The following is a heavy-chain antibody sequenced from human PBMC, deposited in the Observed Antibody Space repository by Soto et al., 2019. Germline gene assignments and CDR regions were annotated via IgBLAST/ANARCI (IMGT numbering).Heavy chain of an antibody. Sequence: GGSLRLSCAASGFTFDNAGMNWVRQAPGKGLEWVGRIKSRTDGGTTDYAAPVKGRFTISRDDSKNTLYLQVNSLKTEDTAVYYCTTHSGSYEADYYYYYGMDVWGQGTTVTVSS. CDR2: IKSRTDGGTT. CDR1: GFTFDNAG. V-gene: IGHV3-15*07. CDR3: TTHSGSYEADYYYYYGMDV. J-gene: IGHJ6*02. D-gene: IGHD1-26*01.